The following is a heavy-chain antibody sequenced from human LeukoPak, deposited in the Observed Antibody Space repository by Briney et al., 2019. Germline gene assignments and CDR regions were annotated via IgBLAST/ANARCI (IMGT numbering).Heavy chain of an antibody. D-gene: IGHD2-21*02. Sequence: SETLSLTCTVSGGSISSYYWSWIRQPPGKGLEWIGYIYYSGSTNYNPSLESRVTISVDTSKNQFSLKLSSVTAADTAVYYCARLTFDVQYYYFDYWGQGTLVTVSS. CDR2: IYYSGST. CDR1: GGSISSYY. V-gene: IGHV4-59*01. J-gene: IGHJ4*02. CDR3: ARLTFDVQYYYFDY.